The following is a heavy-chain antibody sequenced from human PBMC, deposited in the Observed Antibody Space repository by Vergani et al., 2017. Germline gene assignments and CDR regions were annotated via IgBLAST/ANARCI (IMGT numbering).Heavy chain of an antibody. CDR3: ASTFTKQSTYYDFWSEHDAFDF. CDR2: ISGSGGST. D-gene: IGHD3-3*01. J-gene: IGHJ3*01. Sequence: EVQLLESGGGLVQPGGSLRLSCAASGFTFSSYAMSWVRQAPGKGLEWVSAISGSGGSTYYSDSVKGRFTISRDNSKNTLYLQMNSQRAEDTAVYYCASTFTKQSTYYDFWSEHDAFDFWGQGTMVTVSS. V-gene: IGHV3-23*01. CDR1: GFTFSSYA.